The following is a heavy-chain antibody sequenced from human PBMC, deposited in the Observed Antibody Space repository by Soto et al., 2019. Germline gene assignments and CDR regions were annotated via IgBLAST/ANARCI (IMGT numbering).Heavy chain of an antibody. J-gene: IGHJ3*02. CDR3: ASVKDATTTGLDAFDI. CDR2: MNPNSGNT. CDR1: GYTFTSYD. Sequence: ASVKVSCKASGYTFTSYDINWVRQATGQGLEWMGWMNPNSGNTGYAQKFQGRVTMTRNTSISTAYMELSSLRSEDTAVYYCASVKDATTTGLDAFDIWGQGTIVTLSS. V-gene: IGHV1-8*01. D-gene: IGHD5-12*01.